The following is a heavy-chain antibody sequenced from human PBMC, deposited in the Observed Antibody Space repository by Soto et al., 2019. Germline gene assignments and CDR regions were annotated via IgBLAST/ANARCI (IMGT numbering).Heavy chain of an antibody. Sequence: GASVKVSCKASGGTFSSYAISWARQAPGQGLEWMGGIIPIFGTANYAQKFQGRVTITADESTSTAYMELSSLRSEDTAVYYCARDQVAAAESYYYGMDVWGQGTTDTVSS. D-gene: IGHD6-13*01. J-gene: IGHJ6*02. CDR3: ARDQVAAAESYYYGMDV. V-gene: IGHV1-69*13. CDR2: IIPIFGTA. CDR1: GGTFSSYA.